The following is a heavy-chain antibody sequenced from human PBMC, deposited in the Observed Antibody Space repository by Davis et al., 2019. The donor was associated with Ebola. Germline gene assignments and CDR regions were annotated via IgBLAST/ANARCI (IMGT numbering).Heavy chain of an antibody. J-gene: IGHJ5*01. CDR2: INHSGST. CDR1: GFTFSSYA. D-gene: IGHD6-6*01. CDR3: ARVVQQVVRLDS. Sequence: ESLKISCAASGFTFSSYAMSWIRQPPGKGLEWIGEINHSGSTNYDPSLKSRVTISVDTSKNQFSLKMNSVTAADTAVYYCARVVQQVVRLDSWGQGTLVTVSS. V-gene: IGHV4-34*01.